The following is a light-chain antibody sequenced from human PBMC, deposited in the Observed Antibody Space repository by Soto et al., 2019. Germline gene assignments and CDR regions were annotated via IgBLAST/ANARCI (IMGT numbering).Light chain of an antibody. V-gene: IGKV3-20*01. CDR3: QQYGSSPA. Sequence: EIVLTQSPGTLSLSPGERATLSCRASQSVSSSYLAWYQQKPGQARRLLIYGASSRATGISDRFSGSGSGTDFTLTISRLDPEDFALYYWQQYGSSPAFGGGTKVEIK. CDR2: GAS. CDR1: QSVSSSY. J-gene: IGKJ4*01.